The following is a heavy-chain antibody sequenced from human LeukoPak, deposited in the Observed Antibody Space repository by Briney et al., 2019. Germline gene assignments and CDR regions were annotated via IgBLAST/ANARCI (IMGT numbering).Heavy chain of an antibody. V-gene: IGHV3-21*01. Sequence: GGSLRLSCAASGFTFSNYGMNWVRQAPGKGLEWVSSISSSSSSIYYADSLKRRFTISRDNAKTSLYLQMNSLRAEDTAVYYCARLADYGNYGPREYLDFWGQGTLVTVSS. J-gene: IGHJ4*02. D-gene: IGHD4-11*01. CDR2: ISSSSSSI. CDR1: GFTFSNYG. CDR3: ARLADYGNYGPREYLDF.